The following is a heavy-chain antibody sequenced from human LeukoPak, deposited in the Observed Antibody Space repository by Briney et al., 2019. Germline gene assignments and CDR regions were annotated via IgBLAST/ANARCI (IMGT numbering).Heavy chain of an antibody. CDR1: GGSISSGSYY. D-gene: IGHD4-11*01. CDR3: AREPTFTVTTAPIDY. CDR2: TNTSGSA. V-gene: IGHV4-61*02. J-gene: IGHJ4*02. Sequence: SQTLSLTCTVSGGSISSGSYYWSWIRQPAGKGLEWIGRTNTSGSANYNPSLKSRVTISVDTSKNQLSLKVNSVTAADTAVYYCAREPTFTVTTAPIDYWGQGTLVTVSS.